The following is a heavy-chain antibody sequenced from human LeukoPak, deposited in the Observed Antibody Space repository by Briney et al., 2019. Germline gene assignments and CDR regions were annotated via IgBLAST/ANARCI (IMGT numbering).Heavy chain of an antibody. D-gene: IGHD3-10*01. J-gene: IGHJ6*02. V-gene: IGHV1-18*01. CDR3: ARGYYGSGSYSQDYYYYGMDV. CDR2: ISAYNGNT. CDR1: GYTFTSYG. Sequence: ASVKVSCKASGYTFTSYGISWVRQAPGQGLEWMGWISAYNGNTNYAQKLQGRVTMTTDTSTSTAYMELRSLRSDDTAVYYCARGYYGSGSYSQDYYYYGMDVWGQGTTVTVSS.